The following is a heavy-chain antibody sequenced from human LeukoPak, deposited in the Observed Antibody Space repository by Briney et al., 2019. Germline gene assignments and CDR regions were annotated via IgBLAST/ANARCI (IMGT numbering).Heavy chain of an antibody. CDR1: GYTFTSCD. J-gene: IGHJ4*02. V-gene: IGHV1-8*01. D-gene: IGHD6-19*01. Sequence: GASVTVSCKASGYTFTSCDINWVRQATRQGLEWMGWMNPNSGNTGYGQSFQGRITVTRDISIGTAYMELSNLTSGDTAIYYCTRGSSGRRDNWGQGTLVTVSA. CDR2: MNPNSGNT. CDR3: TRGSSGRRDN.